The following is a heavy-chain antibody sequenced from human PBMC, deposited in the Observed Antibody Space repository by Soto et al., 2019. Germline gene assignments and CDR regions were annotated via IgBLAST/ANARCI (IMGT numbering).Heavy chain of an antibody. Sequence: EVQLLESGGGLVQPGGSLRLSCAASGFTFSSYAMTWVRQAPGKGLEWVSALSGSGHSTYYADSVKGRFTISRDNSKNTLYLQLNSLRAEDTAVYYCATKDRIPLHWGQGTLVTVSS. J-gene: IGHJ4*02. D-gene: IGHD2-15*01. V-gene: IGHV3-23*01. CDR3: ATKDRIPLH. CDR1: GFTFSSYA. CDR2: LSGSGHST.